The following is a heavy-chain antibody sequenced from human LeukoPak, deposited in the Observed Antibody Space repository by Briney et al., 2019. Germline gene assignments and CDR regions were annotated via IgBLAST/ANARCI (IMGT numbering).Heavy chain of an antibody. D-gene: IGHD2-2*02. CDR3: AKDMEATYCSSTSCYRAPFDY. J-gene: IGHJ4*02. CDR1: GFTFDDHA. V-gene: IGHV3-9*01. CDR2: ISWNSGSI. Sequence: GGSLRLSCAASGFTFDDHAMHWVRQAPGKGLEWVSGISWNSGSIGYADSVKGRFTISRDNAKNSLYLQMNSLRAEDTALYYCAKDMEATYCSSTSCYRAPFDYWGQGTLVTVSS.